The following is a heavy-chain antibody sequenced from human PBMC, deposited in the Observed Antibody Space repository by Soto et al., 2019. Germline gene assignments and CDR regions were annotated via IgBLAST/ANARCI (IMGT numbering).Heavy chain of an antibody. D-gene: IGHD2-21*02. Sequence: SETLSLTCAVSGGSISSSNWWSWVRQPPGKGLEWIGEIYHSGSTNYNPSLKSRVTISVDKSKNQFSLKLISVAAADTAVYYCARNYCGGDCSSTAGLDYWGQGTLVTVSS. CDR1: GGSISSSNW. J-gene: IGHJ4*02. V-gene: IGHV4-4*02. CDR2: IYHSGST. CDR3: ARNYCGGDCSSTAGLDY.